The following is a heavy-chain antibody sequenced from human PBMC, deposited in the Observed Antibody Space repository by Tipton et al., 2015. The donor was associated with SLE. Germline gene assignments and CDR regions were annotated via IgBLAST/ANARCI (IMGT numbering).Heavy chain of an antibody. CDR2: INHSGNT. V-gene: IGHV4-34*01. J-gene: IGHJ4*02. CDR3: ARGPYGAAASYDY. Sequence: TLSLTCTVSGASLSSFFWAWIRQPPGKGLEWIGEINHSGNTNFNPSLGSRVTVSVDTSNNQFSLKLNSVTAADTAVYYCARGPYGAAASYDYWGQGTLVTVSS. CDR1: GASLSSFF. D-gene: IGHD6-13*01.